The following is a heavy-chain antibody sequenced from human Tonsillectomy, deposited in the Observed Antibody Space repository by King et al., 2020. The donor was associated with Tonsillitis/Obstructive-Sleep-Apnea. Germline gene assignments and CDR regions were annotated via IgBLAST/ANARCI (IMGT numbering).Heavy chain of an antibody. Sequence: VQLVESGGGLVQPGESLRLSCAASGFTFSSYYMSWVRQAPGKGLEWVANIKEDGSETYYVDSVRGRFTISRDNAKNSLFLLMNSLSAEDTAVYYCAREGISDCGGDCPFDYWGQGSLVTVSS. D-gene: IGHD2-21*02. CDR3: AREGISDCGGDCPFDY. J-gene: IGHJ4*02. CDR2: IKEDGSET. V-gene: IGHV3-7*01. CDR1: GFTFSSYY.